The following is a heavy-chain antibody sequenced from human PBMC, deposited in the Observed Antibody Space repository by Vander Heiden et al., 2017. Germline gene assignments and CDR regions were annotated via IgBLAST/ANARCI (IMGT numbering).Heavy chain of an antibody. CDR1: GYTFTTYW. CDR3: ARGPGYSYGSFDY. Sequence: EVQLVQSGAEVKKPGESLQIPCTGSGYTFTTYWNGWMRQMPGKGLEWMGIIYPGDADTRYSPSFQGQVTISADKSISAAYLQWSSLKASDSAMYYCARGPGYSYGSFDYWGQGTLVTVSS. D-gene: IGHD5-18*01. CDR2: IYPGDADT. V-gene: IGHV5-51*01. J-gene: IGHJ4*02.